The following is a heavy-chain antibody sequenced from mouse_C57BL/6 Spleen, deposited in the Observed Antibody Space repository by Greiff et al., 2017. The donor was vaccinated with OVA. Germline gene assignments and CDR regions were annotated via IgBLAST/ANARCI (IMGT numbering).Heavy chain of an antibody. D-gene: IGHD4-1*01. J-gene: IGHJ2*01. V-gene: IGHV1-80*01. CDR2: IYPGDGDT. CDR3: ARGNWGRSFDD. CDR1: GYAFSSYW. Sequence: QVQLQQSGAELVKPGASVKISCKASGYAFSSYWMNWVKQRPGKGLEWIGQIYPGDGDTNYNGKFKGKATLTADKSSSTAYMQLSSLTSEDSAVYFCARGNWGRSFDDWGQGTTLTVSS.